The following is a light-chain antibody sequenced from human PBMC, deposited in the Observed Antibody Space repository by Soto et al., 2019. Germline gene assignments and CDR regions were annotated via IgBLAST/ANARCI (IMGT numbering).Light chain of an antibody. J-gene: IGKJ1*01. V-gene: IGKV1-39*01. CDR3: QQRHSPPWT. CDR2: GES. CDR1: QTITTY. Sequence: DIQMTQSPSSLSASVQDRVTITCRASQTITTYLNGYQQKRGKAPQLLIYGESTLQSCVPSRFTGRVYGTDLTLTLSSLQPEDVATEQCQQRHSPPWTFGQGNKVEI.